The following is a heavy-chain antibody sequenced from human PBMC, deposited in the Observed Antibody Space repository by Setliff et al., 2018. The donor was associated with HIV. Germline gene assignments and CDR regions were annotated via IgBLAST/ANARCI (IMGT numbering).Heavy chain of an antibody. V-gene: IGHV1-24*01. J-gene: IGHJ3*02. Sequence: ASVKVSCKVSGYTLTELSIHWVRQAPGKGLEWMGGFDPEDAETIYAQNFQGRVTMTEDTSTDTAYMELSSLRSEDTAFYYCTTDGSYDSLTGPTPGAFDIWGQGTMVTVSS. CDR2: FDPEDAET. CDR1: GYTLTELS. CDR3: TTDGSYDSLTGPTPGAFDI. D-gene: IGHD3-9*01.